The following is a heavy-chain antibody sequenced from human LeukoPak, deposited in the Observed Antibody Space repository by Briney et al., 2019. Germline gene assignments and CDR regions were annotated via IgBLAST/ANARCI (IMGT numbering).Heavy chain of an antibody. CDR2: FDPEDGET. D-gene: IGHD6-13*01. Sequence: ASVKVSCKVSGYTLTELSMHWVRQAPGKGLERMGGFDPEDGETIYAQKFQGRVTMTEDTSTDTAYMELSSLRSEDTAVYYCATVTAAAGRAGDYWGQRTLVTVSS. CDR1: GYTLTELS. CDR3: ATVTAAAGRAGDY. V-gene: IGHV1-24*01. J-gene: IGHJ4*02.